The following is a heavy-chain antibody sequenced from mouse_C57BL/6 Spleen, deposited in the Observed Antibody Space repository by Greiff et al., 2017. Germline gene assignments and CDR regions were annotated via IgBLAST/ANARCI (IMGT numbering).Heavy chain of an antibody. CDR3: ARRRGYGYDVDY. CDR2: IDPSDSYT. J-gene: IGHJ2*01. CDR1: GYTFTSYW. D-gene: IGHD2-2*01. V-gene: IGHV1-69*01. Sequence: VQLQQSGAELVMPGASVKLSCKASGYTFTSYWLHWVKQRPGQGLEWIGEIDPSDSYTNYNQKFKGKSTVTVDKSSSTAYMQLSSLTSEDSAVXYCARRRGYGYDVDYWGQGTTLTVSA.